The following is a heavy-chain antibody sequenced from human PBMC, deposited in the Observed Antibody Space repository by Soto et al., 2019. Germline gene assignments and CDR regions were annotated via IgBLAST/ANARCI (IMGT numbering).Heavy chain of an antibody. D-gene: IGHD2-8*01. CDR3: AKVPLGYCTNGVCYSVRMDV. J-gene: IGHJ6*02. CDR1: GFTFSSYA. V-gene: IGHV3-23*01. CDR2: ISGSGGST. Sequence: GGSLRLSCAASGFTFSSYAMSWVRQAPGKGLEWVSAISGSGGSTYYADSVKGRFTISRDNSKNTLYLQMNSLRAEDTAVYYCAKVPLGYCTNGVCYSVRMDVWGQGTTVTVSS.